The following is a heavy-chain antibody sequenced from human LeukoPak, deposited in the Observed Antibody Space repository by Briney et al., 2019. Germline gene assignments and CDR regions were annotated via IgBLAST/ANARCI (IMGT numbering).Heavy chain of an antibody. Sequence: QPGGSLRLSCAASGFTFSSYAMGWVRQAPGKGLEWVSGISGSGGSTYYADSVKGRFSISRDNSKNTLYLQMNSLRAEDTAVYYCAKFGSSSDYYYYYMDVWGKGTTVTVSS. V-gene: IGHV3-23*01. CDR1: GFTFSSYA. CDR3: AKFGSSSDYYYYYMDV. CDR2: ISGSGGST. J-gene: IGHJ6*03. D-gene: IGHD6-6*01.